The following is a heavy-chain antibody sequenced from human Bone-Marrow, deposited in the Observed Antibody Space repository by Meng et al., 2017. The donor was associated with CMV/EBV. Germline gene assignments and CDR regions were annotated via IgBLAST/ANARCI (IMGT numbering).Heavy chain of an antibody. V-gene: IGHV3-30*02. Sequence: GESLKISCAASGFSFSTSGMHWVRQAPGKGLEWVSFIRYDGGEKHYADSVKGRFAVSRDNSENTMFLQMSSLRVDDTAVCYCAKEIQLKPFDYWGQGPLVTVSS. J-gene: IGHJ4*02. CDR2: IRYDGGEK. CDR1: GFSFSTSG. CDR3: AKEIQLKPFDY.